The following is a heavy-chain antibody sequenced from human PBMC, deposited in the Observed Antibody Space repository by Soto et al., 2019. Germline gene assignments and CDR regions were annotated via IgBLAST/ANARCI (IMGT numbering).Heavy chain of an antibody. V-gene: IGHV3-48*01. J-gene: IGHJ6*03. CDR1: GFTFSSYS. CDR3: ARVITIFSRDYYYMDV. CDR2: ISSSSSTI. D-gene: IGHD3-9*01. Sequence: GGSLRLSCAASGFTFSSYSMNWVRQAPGKGLEWVSYISSSSSTIYYADSVKGRFTISRDNAKNSLYLQMNSLRAEDTAVYYCARVITIFSRDYYYMDVWGKGTTVTVSS.